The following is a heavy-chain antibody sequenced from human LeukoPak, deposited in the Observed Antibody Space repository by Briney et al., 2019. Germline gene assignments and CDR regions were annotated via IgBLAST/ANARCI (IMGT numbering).Heavy chain of an antibody. CDR3: AREANYYGSATDY. V-gene: IGHV4-31*03. CDR1: GGSISSGGYY. Sequence: SETLSLTCTVSGGSISSGGYYWSWIRQHPGKGLEWIGYIYYSGSTYYNPSLKSRVTISVDTSKNQFSLKLSSVTAADTAVYYCAREANYYGSATDYWGQGTLVTVSS. CDR2: IYYSGST. D-gene: IGHD3-10*01. J-gene: IGHJ4*02.